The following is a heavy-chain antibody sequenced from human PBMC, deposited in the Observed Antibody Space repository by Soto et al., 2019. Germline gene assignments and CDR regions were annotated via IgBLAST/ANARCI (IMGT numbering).Heavy chain of an antibody. Sequence: GESLKISCKGSGYSFTSYWIGWVRQMPGKGLEWMGIIYPGDSDTRYSPSFQGQVTISADKSISTAYLQWSSLKASDTAMYYCARLGYSYGWYYYYYYGMDVWGQGTTVTVSS. J-gene: IGHJ6*02. V-gene: IGHV5-51*01. CDR1: GYSFTSYW. CDR2: IYPGDSDT. CDR3: ARLGYSYGWYYYYYYGMDV. D-gene: IGHD5-18*01.